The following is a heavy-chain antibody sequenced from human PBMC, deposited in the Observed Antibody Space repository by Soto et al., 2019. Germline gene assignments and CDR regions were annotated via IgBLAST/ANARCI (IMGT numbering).Heavy chain of an antibody. J-gene: IGHJ6*03. V-gene: IGHV3-49*03. D-gene: IGHD6-13*01. Sequence: GGSLRLSCTASGFTFGDYAMSWFRQAPGKGLEWVGFIRSKAYGGTTEYAASVKGRFTISRDDSKSIAYLQMNSLKTEDTAVYYCTRDHGSSWYESYYYYMDVWGKGTTVTVSS. CDR1: GFTFGDYA. CDR3: TRDHGSSWYESYYYYMDV. CDR2: IRSKAYGGTT.